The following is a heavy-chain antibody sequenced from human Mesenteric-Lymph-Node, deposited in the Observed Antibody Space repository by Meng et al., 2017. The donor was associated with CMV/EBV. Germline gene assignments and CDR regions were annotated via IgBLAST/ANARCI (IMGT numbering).Heavy chain of an antibody. D-gene: IGHD3-16*01. CDR2: ISSSSRYI. J-gene: IGHJ6*02. CDR3: ASLQGGYFYYYGMDV. V-gene: IGHV3-21*01. Sequence: GGSLRLSCAASGFTLSTYSMNWVRQAPGKGLEWVSTISSSSRYIYYADSMRGRFTISRDNAKNSLYLQMNSLRAEDTAVYYCASLQGGYFYYYGMDVWGQGTTVTVSS. CDR1: GFTLSTYS.